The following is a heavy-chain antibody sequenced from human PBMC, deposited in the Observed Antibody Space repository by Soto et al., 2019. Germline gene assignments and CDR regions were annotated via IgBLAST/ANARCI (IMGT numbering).Heavy chain of an antibody. D-gene: IGHD6-19*01. Sequence: GASVKVSCKASGYTFTRYVISWVRQAPGQGLEWMGWISAYNGNTNYAQKLQGRVTMTTDTSTSTAYMELSSLRSEDTAVYYCARAVGGWYIDYWGQGTLVTVSS. CDR1: GYTFTRYV. CDR3: ARAVGGWYIDY. V-gene: IGHV1-18*01. J-gene: IGHJ4*02. CDR2: ISAYNGNT.